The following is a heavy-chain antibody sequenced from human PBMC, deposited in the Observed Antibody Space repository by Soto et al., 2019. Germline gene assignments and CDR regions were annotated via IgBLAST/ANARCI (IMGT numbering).Heavy chain of an antibody. CDR3: ARVYSNDYCDF. CDR2: LSTYNDYT. J-gene: IGHJ4*02. V-gene: IGHV1-18*01. Sequence: QVQLVQSGAEVKKPGASVKVSCKASGYTFTRYTITWVRQAPGEGLEWMGWLSTYNDYTNYAQKFQGRVTMTTDTSTSTSYMELRSLRSDDSAVYYFARVYSNDYCDFWGQGTLVTVSS. D-gene: IGHD4-4*01. CDR1: GYTFTRYT.